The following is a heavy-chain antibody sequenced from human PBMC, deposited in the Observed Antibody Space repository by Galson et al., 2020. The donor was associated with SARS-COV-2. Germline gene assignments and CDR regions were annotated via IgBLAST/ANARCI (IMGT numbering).Heavy chain of an antibody. CDR3: TTDNYDFLTGDYIPRHAVDI. CDR2: IKSKTDGGTT. Sequence: GGSLRLSCAASGFTFSNAWMSWVRQDPGKGLEWVGRIKSKTDGGTTDYAATVKGRFTISRDDSKNTLYLQMNSPKTEDTAVYYCTTDNYDFLTGDYIPRHAVDIWGQGTMVTVSS. V-gene: IGHV3-15*01. J-gene: IGHJ3*02. CDR1: GFTFSNAW. D-gene: IGHD3-9*01.